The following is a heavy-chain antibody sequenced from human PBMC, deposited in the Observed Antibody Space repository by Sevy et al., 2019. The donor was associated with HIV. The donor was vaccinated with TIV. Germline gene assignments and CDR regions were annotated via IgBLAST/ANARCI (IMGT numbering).Heavy chain of an antibody. J-gene: IGHJ1*01. D-gene: IGHD2-2*01. CDR2: IYHSGST. V-gene: IGHV4-4*02. CDR1: GGSISSSNW. Sequence: SETLSLTCAVSGGSISSSNWWSWVRQPPGKGLEWIGEIYHSGSTNYNPSLKSRVTISVDKSKNQFSLKLSSVTAADTAVYYCARVVSPADIVLVPAAGYFQHWGQGTLVTVSS. CDR3: ARVVSPADIVLVPAAGYFQH.